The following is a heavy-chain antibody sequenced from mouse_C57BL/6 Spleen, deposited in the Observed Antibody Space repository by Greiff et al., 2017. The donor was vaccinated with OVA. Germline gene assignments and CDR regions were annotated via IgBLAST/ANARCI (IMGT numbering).Heavy chain of an antibody. J-gene: IGHJ4*01. D-gene: IGHD3-3*01. V-gene: IGHV5-6*01. CDR3: TRQGPYAMDY. CDR1: GFTFSNYG. CDR2: ISRGGSYT. Sequence: EVKVVESGGDLVKPGGSLKLSFAASGFTFSNYGMSWVRQTPDKSLEWVATISRGGSYTFYPDSVKGRFTISRDNAKNTLYLQMSSLKSEDTAMYYCTRQGPYAMDYWGQGTSVTVSS.